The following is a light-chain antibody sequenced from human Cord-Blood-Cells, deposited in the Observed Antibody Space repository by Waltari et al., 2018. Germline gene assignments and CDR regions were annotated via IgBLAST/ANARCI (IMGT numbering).Light chain of an antibody. V-gene: IGKV3-11*01. CDR3: QQRSNWPPIT. Sequence: DIVLTQSQATLSLSPGERATLSCRASQSVSSYLAWYQQKPGQAPRLLIYDASNRATGIPARFSGSGSGTDFTLTISSLEPEDFAVYYCQQRSNWPPITFGQGTRLEIK. CDR1: QSVSSY. J-gene: IGKJ5*01. CDR2: DAS.